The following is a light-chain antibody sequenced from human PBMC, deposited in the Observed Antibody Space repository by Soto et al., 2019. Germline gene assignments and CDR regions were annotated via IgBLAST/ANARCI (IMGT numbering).Light chain of an antibody. CDR1: QGIGST. Sequence: VMALSSASRSASPGERVALSCRVSQGIGSTLAWYRQQPGQAPGLLIYDSYIRATGVPARFSGTRSGTEFTLTISGLQSEDFAIYYCQHYKTWPLAFGGGTKVDI. J-gene: IGKJ4*01. V-gene: IGKV3-15*01. CDR3: QHYKTWPLA. CDR2: DSY.